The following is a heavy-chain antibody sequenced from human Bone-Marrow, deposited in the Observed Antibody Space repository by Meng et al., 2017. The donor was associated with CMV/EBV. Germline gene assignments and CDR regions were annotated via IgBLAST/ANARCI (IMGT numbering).Heavy chain of an antibody. J-gene: IGHJ4*02. CDR3: ARVESGYEHFDY. CDR2: MNPNSGNT. V-gene: IGHV1-8*01. D-gene: IGHD5-12*01. CDR1: GYTFTSYN. Sequence: ASVKVSCKASGYTFTSYNINWVRQATGQGLEWMGWMNPNSGNTGYAQKFQGRVTMTRNTSISTAYMELSRLRSDDTAVYYCARVESGYEHFDYWGQGTLVTVSS.